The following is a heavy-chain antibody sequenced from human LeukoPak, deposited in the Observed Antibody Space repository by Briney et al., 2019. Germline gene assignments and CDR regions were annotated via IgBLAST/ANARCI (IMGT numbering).Heavy chain of an antibody. CDR3: VRDNSDNPGRGES. D-gene: IGHD3-10*01. V-gene: IGHV3-7*01. Sequence: GGSLRLSCAASGFSFSGHWMSWVRQAPGKGLEWVANIAHDGGRKFYVDSVKGRFTISRDNAENSLYLQMNSLRAEDTAVYYCVRDNSDNPGRGESWGQGTLVTVSS. CDR1: GFSFSGHW. J-gene: IGHJ5*02. CDR2: IAHDGGRK.